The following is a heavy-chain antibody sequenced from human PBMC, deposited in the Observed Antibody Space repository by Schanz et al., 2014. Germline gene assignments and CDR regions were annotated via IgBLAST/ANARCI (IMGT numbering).Heavy chain of an antibody. J-gene: IGHJ5*02. CDR1: GFSVGNKY. D-gene: IGHD3-10*01. Sequence: EVQLLESGGGLVQPGGSLRLSCAASGFSVGNKYMNWVRQAPGKGLEWVSFIYIGGNTYYADSVKGRFTISRDNSKNTVYIQMNSLRAEDTAVYYCARPALWFGDNCFDPWGQGTLXTVSS. CDR3: ARPALWFGDNCFDP. V-gene: IGHV3-66*01. CDR2: IYIGGNT.